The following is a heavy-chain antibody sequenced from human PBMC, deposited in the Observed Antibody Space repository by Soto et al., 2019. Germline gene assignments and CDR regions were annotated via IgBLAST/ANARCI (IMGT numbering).Heavy chain of an antibody. Sequence: EVQLVESGGGLVKPGGSLRLSCAASGFTFTRYSMNWVRQAPGTGLEWVSSISSTTNYIYYGDSMKGRFTISRDNAKNSLYLEMNSLRAEDTAVYYCARAYEDLTSNFDYWGQGTLVTVSS. CDR2: ISSTTNYI. D-gene: IGHD3-3*01. CDR3: ARAYEDLTSNFDY. J-gene: IGHJ4*02. V-gene: IGHV3-21*06. CDR1: GFTFTRYS.